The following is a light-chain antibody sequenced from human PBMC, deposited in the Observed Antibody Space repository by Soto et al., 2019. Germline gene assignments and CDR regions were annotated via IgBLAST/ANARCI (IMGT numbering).Light chain of an antibody. CDR2: DAS. V-gene: IGKV1-5*01. Sequence: DIQMTQSPSTLSGSVGDRVTITCRASQSISSWLAWYQQKPGKAPKLLIYDASSLESGVPSRFSGSGSGPDFTLTISSLQPEDFATYYCQQSYSSPPTFGQGTRLEIK. J-gene: IGKJ5*01. CDR3: QQSYSSPPT. CDR1: QSISSW.